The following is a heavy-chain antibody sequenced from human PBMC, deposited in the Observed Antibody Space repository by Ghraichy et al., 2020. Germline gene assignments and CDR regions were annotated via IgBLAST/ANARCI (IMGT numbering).Heavy chain of an antibody. CDR2: IYPGDSDT. CDR3: ARAEGVAAPRVYYYGMDV. CDR1: GYSFTSYW. D-gene: IGHD6-6*01. Sequence: GESLNISCKGSGYSFTSYWIGWVRQMPGKGLEWMGIIYPGDSDTRYSPSFQGQVTISADKSISTAYLQWSSLKASDTAMYYCARAEGVAAPRVYYYGMDVWGQGTTVTVSS. V-gene: IGHV5-51*01. J-gene: IGHJ6*02.